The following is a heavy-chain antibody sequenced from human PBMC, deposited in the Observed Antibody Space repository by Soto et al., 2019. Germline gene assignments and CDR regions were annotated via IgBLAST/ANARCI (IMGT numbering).Heavy chain of an antibody. D-gene: IGHD1-26*01. CDR2: IYYDGSNE. CDR1: GFSFSDYG. J-gene: IGHJ3*02. V-gene: IGHV3-33*08. Sequence: QVQLVESGGGVVQPGRSLRRSCAASGFSFSDYGMHWVRQAPGKGLEWVALIYYDGSNEHYADSVQGRFTISRDNSKNTLYLQMNSLRAEDTAVYYCARDRGSDSDAFVIWGQGTVVAVSS. CDR3: ARDRGSDSDAFVI.